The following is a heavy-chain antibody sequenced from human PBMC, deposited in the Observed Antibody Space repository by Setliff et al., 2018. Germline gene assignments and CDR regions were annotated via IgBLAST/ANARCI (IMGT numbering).Heavy chain of an antibody. V-gene: IGHV4-38-2*02. Sequence: SETLSLTCNVSGDSISSTYHWGWIRQSPGKGLEWIGTINHSGSTNYNPSLKSRVTISVDTSKSQFSLKLSSVTAADTALYYCTVYNTGSSKDHYWGQGTPVTVSS. J-gene: IGHJ4*02. CDR2: INHSGST. D-gene: IGHD2-8*02. CDR1: GDSISSTYH. CDR3: TVYNTGSSKDHY.